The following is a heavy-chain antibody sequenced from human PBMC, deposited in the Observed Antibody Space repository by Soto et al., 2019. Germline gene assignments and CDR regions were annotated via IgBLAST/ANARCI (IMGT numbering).Heavy chain of an antibody. CDR3: AKFDFWTGYPDY. D-gene: IGHD3-3*01. Sequence: GGSLRLSCAVSGFTFSSFAMTWVRQAPGKGLEWVSVISGSGATIYYADSVKGRFTISRDNSKNTLYLHMNSLRADDTAVYYCAKFDFWTGYPDYWGQGTLVTVSS. V-gene: IGHV3-23*01. J-gene: IGHJ4*02. CDR1: GFTFSSFA. CDR2: ISGSGATI.